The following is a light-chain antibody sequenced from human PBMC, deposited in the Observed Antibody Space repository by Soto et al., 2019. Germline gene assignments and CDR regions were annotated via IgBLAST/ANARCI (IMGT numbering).Light chain of an antibody. J-gene: IGLJ2*01. CDR2: SYY. CDR3: QSYDSSLSGVV. Sequence: QSVLTQPPSVSGAPGQRVTISCTGSSSNIGARYDVHWYQQLPGTAPKLLIYSYYNRPSGVPDRFSGPKSGTSASLAITGLQAEDEADYYCQSYDSSLSGVVFGGGTKLTVL. V-gene: IGLV1-40*01. CDR1: SSNIGARYD.